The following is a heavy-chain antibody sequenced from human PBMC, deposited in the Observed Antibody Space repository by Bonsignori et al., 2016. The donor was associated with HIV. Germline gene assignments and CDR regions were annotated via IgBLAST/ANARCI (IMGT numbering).Heavy chain of an antibody. J-gene: IGHJ4*02. CDR2: IYPGDSDT. D-gene: IGHD3-3*01. Sequence: VRQMPGKGLEWMGIIYPGDSDTRYSPSFQGQVTISADKSISTAYLQWSSLKASDTAMYYCARSLEYIDYWGQGTLVTVSS. CDR3: ARSLEYIDY. V-gene: IGHV5-51*01.